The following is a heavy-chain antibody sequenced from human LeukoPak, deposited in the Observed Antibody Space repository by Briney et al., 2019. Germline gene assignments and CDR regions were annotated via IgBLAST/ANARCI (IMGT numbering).Heavy chain of an antibody. CDR2: INEDGSKK. CDR1: GFTFTNYW. J-gene: IGHJ5*02. CDR3: AGSSYSSSAS. V-gene: IGHV3-7*01. D-gene: IGHD6-6*01. Sequence: GGSLRLSCAASGFTFTNYWMIWVRQAPGKGLEWVANINEDGSKKYYVGSVEGRFTISRDNAKNSVFLQMHSLRAEDTAMYYCAGSSYSSSASWGQGTLVSVSS.